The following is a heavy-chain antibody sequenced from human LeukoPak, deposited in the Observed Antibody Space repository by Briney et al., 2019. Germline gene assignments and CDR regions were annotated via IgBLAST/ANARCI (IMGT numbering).Heavy chain of an antibody. V-gene: IGHV3-48*04. J-gene: IGHJ6*02. CDR1: GFTFRTYS. CDR2: ISSRGSMI. Sequence: GGSLRLSCAASGFTFRTYSMNWVRQAPGKGLEWVSYISSRGSMIYYADSVKDRFTISRDNAKNSLYLQMNSLRAEDTAVYFCARGHYGLEVWGQGTTVTVSS. CDR3: ARGHYGLEV.